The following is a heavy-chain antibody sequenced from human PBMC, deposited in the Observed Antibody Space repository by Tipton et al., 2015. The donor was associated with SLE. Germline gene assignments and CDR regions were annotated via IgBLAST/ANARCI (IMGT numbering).Heavy chain of an antibody. CDR1: GFTFSNHW. D-gene: IGHD3-3*01. Sequence: SLRLSCVGSGFTFSNHWMTWVRQAPGKGLEWVAKIKEDGTEKYYVDSVKGRFTISRDNTKNSHYLQMDSLRVADTAIYYCARDDAVRWSPRPMDIWGQGTMVTVSS. J-gene: IGHJ6*02. V-gene: IGHV3-7*03. CDR2: IKEDGTEK. CDR3: ARDDAVRWSPRPMDI.